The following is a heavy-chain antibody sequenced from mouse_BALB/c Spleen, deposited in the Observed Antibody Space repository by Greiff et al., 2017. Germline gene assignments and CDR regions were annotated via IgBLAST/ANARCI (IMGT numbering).Heavy chain of an antibody. V-gene: IGHV1S81*02. Sequence: VQLQQPGAELVKPGASVKLSCKASGYTFTSYWMHWVKQRPGQGLEWIGEINPSNGRTNYNEKFKSKATLTVDKSSSTAYMQLSSLTSEDSAVYYCARGGITTGFAYWGQGTLVTVSA. CDR2: INPSNGRT. D-gene: IGHD2-4*01. CDR1: GYTFTSYW. CDR3: ARGGITTGFAY. J-gene: IGHJ3*01.